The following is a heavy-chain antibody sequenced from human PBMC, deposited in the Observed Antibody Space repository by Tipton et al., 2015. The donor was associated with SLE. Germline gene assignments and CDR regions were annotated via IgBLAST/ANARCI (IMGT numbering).Heavy chain of an antibody. CDR2: ISGGGDST. J-gene: IGHJ4*02. D-gene: IGHD3-3*01. CDR3: GKDRGFWSGYPDY. CDR1: GFTFSSYA. V-gene: IGHV3-23*01. Sequence: GSLRLSCAASGFTFSSYAMTWVRQGPGKGLEWVSAISGGGDSTYYADSVKGRFTISRDNAKNTLYLQMNSLRAEDTAVYYCGKDRGFWSGYPDYWGQGTLVTVSS.